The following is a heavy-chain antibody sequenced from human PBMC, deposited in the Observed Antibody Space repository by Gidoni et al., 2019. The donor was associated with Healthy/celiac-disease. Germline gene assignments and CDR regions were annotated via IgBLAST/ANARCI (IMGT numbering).Heavy chain of an antibody. CDR3: ARQRGYSYGPAYWYFDL. J-gene: IGHJ2*01. Sequence: EVQLVQSGAEVKKPGESPKISCKGSGDSFTSYWIGWVRQMPGKGLEWMGIIYPGDSDTRYSPSFQGQVTISADKSISTAYLQWSSLKASDTAMYYCARQRGYSYGPAYWYFDLWGRGTLVTVSS. CDR2: IYPGDSDT. D-gene: IGHD5-18*01. V-gene: IGHV5-51*01. CDR1: GDSFTSYW.